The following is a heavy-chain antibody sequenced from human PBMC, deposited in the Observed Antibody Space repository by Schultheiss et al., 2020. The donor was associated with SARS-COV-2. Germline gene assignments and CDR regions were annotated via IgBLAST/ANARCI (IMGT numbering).Heavy chain of an antibody. D-gene: IGHD3-16*01. CDR3: ARQGGYYYYYGMDV. Sequence: GESLKISCAASGFTFSSYGMHWVRQAPGKGLERILGVSWNGSRTFYADSVKGRFTISRDNAKNSLYLQMNSLRAEDTAVYYCARQGGYYYYYGMDVWGQGTTVTVSS. CDR1: GFTFSSYG. CDR2: VSWNGSRT. J-gene: IGHJ6*02. V-gene: IGHV3-19*01.